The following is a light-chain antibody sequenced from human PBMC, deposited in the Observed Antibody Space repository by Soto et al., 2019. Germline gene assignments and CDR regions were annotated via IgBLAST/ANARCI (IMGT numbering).Light chain of an antibody. V-gene: IGKV1-9*01. J-gene: IGKJ5*01. Sequence: DIQLTQSPSFLSASVGDRVTITCRASQGISSYLAWYQQKPGKAPKLLIYDVSTLQSGVPSRFSGSGSGTEFTLRISSLQPEDFATYHCQQLNSYPITFGQGTRLEIK. CDR2: DVS. CDR3: QQLNSYPIT. CDR1: QGISSY.